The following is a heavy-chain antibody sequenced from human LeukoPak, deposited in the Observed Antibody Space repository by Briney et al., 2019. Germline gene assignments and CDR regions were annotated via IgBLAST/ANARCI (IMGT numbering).Heavy chain of an antibody. CDR2: IIPISDTT. D-gene: IGHD2-2*02. CDR1: GGTFSSLP. V-gene: IGHV1-69*05. CDR3: ARDGALHCSGTSCYSLHYFDY. J-gene: IGHJ4*02. Sequence: ASVKVSCKASGGTFSSLPISWVRQAPGQGPEWMGGIIPISDTTKYAQEFQGRVTITTDKSTSTAYMELSGLRPDDTAVYYCARDGALHCSGTSCYSLHYFDYWGQGTLVAVSS.